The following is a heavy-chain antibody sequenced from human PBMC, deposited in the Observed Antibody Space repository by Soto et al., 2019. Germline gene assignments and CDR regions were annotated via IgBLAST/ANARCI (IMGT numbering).Heavy chain of an antibody. CDR1: GFTFSSYW. J-gene: IGHJ4*02. CDR2: INSGGSST. CDR3: ARPQAYRDYRRAIFDY. V-gene: IGHV3-74*01. D-gene: IGHD4-17*01. Sequence: EVQLVESGGGLVQPGGSLRLSCAASGFTFSSYWMHWVRQAPGKGLVWVSRINSGGSSTSYADSVKGRFTISRDNYKNTLHLQMNSLSAEDTAVYYCARPQAYRDYRRAIFDYWGQGTLVTVSS.